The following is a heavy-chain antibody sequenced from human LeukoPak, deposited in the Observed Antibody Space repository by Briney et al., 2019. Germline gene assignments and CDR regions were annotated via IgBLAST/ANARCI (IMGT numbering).Heavy chain of an antibody. CDR2: IYYSGST. J-gene: IGHJ4*02. CDR1: GGSISSYY. V-gene: IGHV4-59*01. Sequence: SETLSLTCTVSGGSISSYYWSWIRQPPGKGLGWIGYIYYSGSTNYNPSLKSRVTISVDTSKNQFSLKLSSVTAADTAVYYCARGSDSSGWYFGYWGQGTLVTVSS. CDR3: ARGSDSSGWYFGY. D-gene: IGHD6-19*01.